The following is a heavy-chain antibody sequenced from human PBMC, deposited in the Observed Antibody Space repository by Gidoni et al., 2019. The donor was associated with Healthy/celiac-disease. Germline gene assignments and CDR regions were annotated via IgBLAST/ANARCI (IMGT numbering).Heavy chain of an antibody. Sequence: QVQLVQSGAEVKKPGASVKVSCKASGYTFPSYYMPWVRQAPGQGLEWRGIINPSGGSTSYAQKFQGRVTMTRDTSTSTVYMELSSLRSEDTAVYYCARPKGTIAARGLDYYYGMDVWGQGTTVTVSS. V-gene: IGHV1-46*01. CDR1: GYTFPSYY. CDR2: INPSGGST. CDR3: ARPKGTIAARGLDYYYGMDV. D-gene: IGHD6-6*01. J-gene: IGHJ6*02.